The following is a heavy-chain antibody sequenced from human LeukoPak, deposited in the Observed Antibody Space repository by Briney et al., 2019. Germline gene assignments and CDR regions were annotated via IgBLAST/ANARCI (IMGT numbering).Heavy chain of an antibody. Sequence: GGSLRLSCAASGFTFSSYEMNWVRQAPGKGLEWVSYISSSGSTIYYADSVKGRFTISRDNAKNSLYLQMSSLRAEDTALYYCARDRCSGGNCPFYYFDHWGPGTLVTVSS. CDR1: GFTFSSYE. CDR2: ISSSGSTI. J-gene: IGHJ4*02. CDR3: ARDRCSGGNCPFYYFDH. V-gene: IGHV3-48*03. D-gene: IGHD2-15*01.